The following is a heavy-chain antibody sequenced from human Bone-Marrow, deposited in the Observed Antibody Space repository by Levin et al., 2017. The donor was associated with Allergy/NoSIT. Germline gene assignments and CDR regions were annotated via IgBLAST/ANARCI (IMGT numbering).Heavy chain of an antibody. D-gene: IGHD4-23*01. CDR3: ARESAYGGDYFDY. Sequence: GGSLRLSCVASGFTFNSYWLHWVRQAPGKGLEWVSRINTDGSSTTYADSVKDRFTISRDNGKNTVYLQMKSLRGDDTAVDYCARESAYGGDYFDYWGHGTQVTVSS. J-gene: IGHJ4*01. V-gene: IGHV3-74*03. CDR1: GFTFNSYW. CDR2: INTDGSST.